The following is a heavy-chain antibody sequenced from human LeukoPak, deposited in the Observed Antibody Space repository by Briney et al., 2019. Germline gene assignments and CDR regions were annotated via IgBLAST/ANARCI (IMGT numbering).Heavy chain of an antibody. J-gene: IGHJ6*02. CDR1: GGSISSDY. Sequence: PSETLSLTCTVSGGSISSDYWTWIRQPPGKGLEWIGHIYYSGRTNYNPSLKSRVTISLDTSKNHFSLKLSSVTAADTAVYYCARQNIDARWKYYGIDVWGQGTTVTVSS. CDR3: ARQNIDARWKYYGIDV. V-gene: IGHV4-59*08. CDR2: IYYSGRT. D-gene: IGHD2/OR15-2a*01.